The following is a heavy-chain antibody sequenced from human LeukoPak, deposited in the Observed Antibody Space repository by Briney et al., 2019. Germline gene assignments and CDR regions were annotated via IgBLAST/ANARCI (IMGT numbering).Heavy chain of an antibody. Sequence: SETLSLTCTVSGGSISGSSYYWSWIRQPAGKGLEWIGRIYTSGSTNYNPSLESRVTISLDTSKNQFSLKMNSVTAADTAVYYCAREMGSGSEFDYWGQGTLVTVSS. J-gene: IGHJ4*02. V-gene: IGHV4-61*02. CDR3: AREMGSGSEFDY. CDR2: IYTSGST. CDR1: GGSISGSSYY. D-gene: IGHD6-19*01.